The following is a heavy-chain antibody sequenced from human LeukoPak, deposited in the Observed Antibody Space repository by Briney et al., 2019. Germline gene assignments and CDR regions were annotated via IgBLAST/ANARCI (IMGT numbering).Heavy chain of an antibody. CDR3: ARGGRSGSYGLDV. D-gene: IGHD3-22*01. Sequence: SETLSLTCAVSAGSISSGGYPWSWIRQPPGKGLEWIAYIYHSGNTYYNPSLESRVTISEDRSKNQLSLKLSSVTAADTAVYYCARGGRSGSYGLDVWGQGTTVTVSS. CDR1: AGSISSGGYP. V-gene: IGHV4-30-2*01. J-gene: IGHJ6*02. CDR2: IYHSGNT.